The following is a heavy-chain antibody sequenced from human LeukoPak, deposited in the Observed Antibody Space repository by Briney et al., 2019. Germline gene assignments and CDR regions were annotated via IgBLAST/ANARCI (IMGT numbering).Heavy chain of an antibody. CDR1: GGSISSYY. Sequence: SETLSLTCTVSGGSISSYYWSWIRQPAGKGLEWIGRIYTSGSTNYNPSLKSRVTMSVDTSKNQFSLKLSSVTAADTAVYYCARTSCSGGSCLYGMDVWGQGTTVTVSS. CDR2: IYTSGST. D-gene: IGHD2-15*01. J-gene: IGHJ6*02. CDR3: ARTSCSGGSCLYGMDV. V-gene: IGHV4-4*07.